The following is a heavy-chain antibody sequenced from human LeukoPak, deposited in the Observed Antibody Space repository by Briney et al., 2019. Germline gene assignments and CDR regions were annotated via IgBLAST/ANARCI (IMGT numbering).Heavy chain of an antibody. D-gene: IGHD2-15*01. V-gene: IGHV3-30*18. Sequence: GGSLRLSCAASGFTFSSYGMHWVRQAPGKGLEWVAVISYDGSNKYYADSVKGRFTISRDNSKNTLFLQINSLRAEDTAVYYCAKNGDRRAFCSGGTCYPYYYYYMDVWGKGTTVTISS. CDR2: ISYDGSNK. J-gene: IGHJ6*03. CDR1: GFTFSSYG. CDR3: AKNGDRRAFCSGGTCYPYYYYYMDV.